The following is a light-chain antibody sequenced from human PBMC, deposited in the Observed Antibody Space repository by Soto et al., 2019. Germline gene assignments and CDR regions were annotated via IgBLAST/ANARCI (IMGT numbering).Light chain of an antibody. V-gene: IGLV1-47*02. CDR3: ATWDDSLSGGV. CDR2: SND. Sequence: QSVLTQPPSASGTPGQRVTISCSGSSSNIGSNYVYWYQQLPGTAPKLLVHSNDLRPSGVPDRFSGSKSGTSASLAISGLRSEDEADYYCATWDDSLSGGVFGGGTQLTVL. J-gene: IGLJ2*01. CDR1: SSNIGSNY.